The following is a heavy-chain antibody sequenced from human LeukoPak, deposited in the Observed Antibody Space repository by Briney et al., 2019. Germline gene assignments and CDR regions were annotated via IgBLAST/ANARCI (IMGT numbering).Heavy chain of an antibody. CDR2: IRYDGSNK. Sequence: QSGGSLRLSCAASGFTFSSYGMHWVRQAPGKGLEWVAFIRYDGSNKYYADSVKGRFTISRDNSKNTLYLQMNSLRAEDTAVYYCAKDSKVVVPAATREGPYFDYWGQGTLVTVSS. CDR1: GFTFSSYG. V-gene: IGHV3-30*02. J-gene: IGHJ4*02. CDR3: AKDSKVVVPAATREGPYFDY. D-gene: IGHD2-2*01.